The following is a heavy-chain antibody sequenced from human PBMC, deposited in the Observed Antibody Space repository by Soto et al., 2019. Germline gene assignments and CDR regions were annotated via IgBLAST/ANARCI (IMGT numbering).Heavy chain of an antibody. V-gene: IGHV3-30*18. Sequence: GGSLRLSCAASGFTFSSYGMHWVRQAPGKGLEWVAVISYDGSNKYYADSVKGRFTISRDNSKNTLYLQMNSLRAEDTAVYYCAKDFYRYIVATMGFDFWGQGTLVTVSS. D-gene: IGHD5-12*01. CDR2: ISYDGSNK. CDR1: GFTFSSYG. J-gene: IGHJ4*02. CDR3: AKDFYRYIVATMGFDF.